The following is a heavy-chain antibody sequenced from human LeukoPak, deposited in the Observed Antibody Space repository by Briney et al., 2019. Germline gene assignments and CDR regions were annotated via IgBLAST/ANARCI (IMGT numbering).Heavy chain of an antibody. D-gene: IGHD4-23*01. J-gene: IGHJ4*02. Sequence: GGSLRLSCAASGFSVSIKYMNWVRQAPGKGLEWVSSITESGSYQYYADSVKGRFTISRDNAKNSLYLQMNSLRAEDTAVYYCAREDGGTPDYWGQGTLVTVSS. V-gene: IGHV3-21*01. CDR3: AREDGGTPDY. CDR1: GFSVSIKY. CDR2: ITESGSYQ.